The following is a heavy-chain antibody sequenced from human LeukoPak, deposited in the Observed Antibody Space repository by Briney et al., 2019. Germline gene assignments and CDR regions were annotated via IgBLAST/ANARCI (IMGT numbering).Heavy chain of an antibody. CDR1: GASISSHF. Sequence: PSETLSLTCTVSGASISSHFWTWIRQPPGKGLEWIGYVFHTGSTNCNPSLKSRVTISVDTSKNQFSLKLSSVTAADTAVYYCARDRGSQPFIDYWGQGTLVTVSS. CDR3: ARDRGSQPFIDY. V-gene: IGHV4-59*11. J-gene: IGHJ4*02. D-gene: IGHD1-26*01. CDR2: VFHTGST.